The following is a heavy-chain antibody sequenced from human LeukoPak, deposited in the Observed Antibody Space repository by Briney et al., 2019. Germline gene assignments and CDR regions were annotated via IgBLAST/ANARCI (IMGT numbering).Heavy chain of an antibody. CDR2: INHSGST. Sequence: SETLSLTCAVYGGSFSGYYWSWIRQPPGRGLEWIGEINHSGSTNYNPSLKSRVTISVDTSKNQFSLKLSSVTAADTAVYYCARAVGYDFWSGYSGYFDYWGQGTLVTVSS. CDR3: ARAVGYDFWSGYSGYFDY. V-gene: IGHV4-34*01. D-gene: IGHD3-3*01. CDR1: GGSFSGYY. J-gene: IGHJ4*02.